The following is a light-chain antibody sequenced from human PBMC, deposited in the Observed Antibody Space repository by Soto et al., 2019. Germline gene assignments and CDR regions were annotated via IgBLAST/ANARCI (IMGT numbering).Light chain of an antibody. CDR3: SSDTSSSLYV. CDR1: SSDVGGYNY. V-gene: IGLV2-14*01. CDR2: DVS. Sequence: QSALTQPASVSGSPGQSITISCTGTSSDVGGYNYVSWYQQHPGKAPKLMIYDVSNRPSGVSNRFSGSKSGNTASLTISGLQAEYAADYYCSSDTSSSLYVFGTGTKLTVL. J-gene: IGLJ1*01.